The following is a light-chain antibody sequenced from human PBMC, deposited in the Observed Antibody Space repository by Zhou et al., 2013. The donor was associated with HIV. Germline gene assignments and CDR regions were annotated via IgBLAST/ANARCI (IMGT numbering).Light chain of an antibody. Sequence: EIVLTQSPGTLSLSPGERATLSCRASQSVSINLAWYQQKPGQAPRLLIFGASTRATGIPARFSGSGSGTEFTLTISSVQSGDFAIYYCQEYDNWPPRWTFGQGTKVEIK. J-gene: IGKJ1*01. V-gene: IGKV3-15*01. CDR3: QEYDNWPPRWT. CDR1: QSVSIN. CDR2: GAS.